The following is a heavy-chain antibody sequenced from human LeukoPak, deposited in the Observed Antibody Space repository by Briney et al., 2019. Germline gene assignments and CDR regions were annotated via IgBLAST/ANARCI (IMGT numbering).Heavy chain of an antibody. CDR1: GFTFSSYA. CDR3: ARLAGGSYSDY. V-gene: IGHV3-30*04. D-gene: IGHD1-26*01. Sequence: GGSLRLSCAASGFTFSSYAMHWVRQAPGKGLEWVAVISYDGSNKYYADSVKGRFTISRDNSKNTLYLQMGSLRAEDMAVYYCARLAGGSYSDYWGQGTLVTVSS. J-gene: IGHJ4*02. CDR2: ISYDGSNK.